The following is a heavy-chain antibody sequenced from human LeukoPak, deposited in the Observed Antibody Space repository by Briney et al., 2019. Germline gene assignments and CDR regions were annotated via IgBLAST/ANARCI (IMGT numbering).Heavy chain of an antibody. CDR1: GFTFSSYS. CDR2: ISSSSSFI. V-gene: IGHV3-21*01. CDR3: ARSTLPHKCFDP. J-gene: IGHJ5*02. Sequence: GGSLRLSCAASGFTFSSYSMNWVRQGPGKELEWVSSISSSSSFIYYADSVKGRFTISRDNAKNSLYLQMNSLKAEDTAVYYCARSTLPHKCFDPWGQGTLVTVSS.